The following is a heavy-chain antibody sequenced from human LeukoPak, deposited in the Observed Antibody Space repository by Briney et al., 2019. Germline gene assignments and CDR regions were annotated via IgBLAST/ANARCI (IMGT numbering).Heavy chain of an antibody. J-gene: IGHJ5*02. Sequence: LETLSLTCTVSGCSISSYYWSWIRQPPGKGLEWIGYTYYSGSTNYNPSLKSRVTISVDTSKNQFSLKLSSVTAADTAVYYCARGSMITFGGVIRHWFDPWGQGTLVTVSS. CDR3: ARGSMITFGGVIRHWFDP. CDR2: TYYSGST. D-gene: IGHD3-16*02. V-gene: IGHV4-59*08. CDR1: GCSISSYY.